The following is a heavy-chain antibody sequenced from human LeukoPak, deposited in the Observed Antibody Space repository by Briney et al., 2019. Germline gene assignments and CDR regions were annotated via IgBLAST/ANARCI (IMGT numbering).Heavy chain of an antibody. CDR3: ARIYDSSGYNDAFDI. V-gene: IGHV2-70*11. J-gene: IGHJ3*02. CDR1: GFSLSTSGMC. D-gene: IGHD3-22*01. Sequence: SGPALVKPTQTLTLTCTFSGFSLSTSGMCVSWIRQPPGKALEWLARIDWDDDKYYSTSLKTRLTISKDTSKNQVVLTMTNMDPVDTATYYCARIYDSSGYNDAFDIWGQGTMVTVSS. CDR2: IDWDDDK.